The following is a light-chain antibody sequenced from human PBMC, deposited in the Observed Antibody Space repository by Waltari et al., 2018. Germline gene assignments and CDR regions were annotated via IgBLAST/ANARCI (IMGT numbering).Light chain of an antibody. J-gene: IGLJ2*01. Sequence: QSALTQPASVSGSPGQSITISCTGTSSDVGGYNSVSWYQQHPDTAPKLIIYEVSRLPSGVSDRCSGSKSGNTASLTISGLQAEDEADYYCCSYAGPFGGGTKLTVL. V-gene: IGLV2-14*01. CDR3: CSYAGP. CDR2: EVS. CDR1: SSDVGGYNS.